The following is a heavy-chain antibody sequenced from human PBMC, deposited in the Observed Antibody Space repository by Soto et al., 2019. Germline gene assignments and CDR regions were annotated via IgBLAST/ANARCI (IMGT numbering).Heavy chain of an antibody. D-gene: IGHD3-22*01. J-gene: IGHJ4*02. V-gene: IGHV1-69*12. CDR2: IIPIFGTA. Sequence: QVQLVQSGAEVKKPGSSVKVSCKASGGTFSSYAISWVRQAPGQGLEWMGGIIPIFGTANYAQKFQGRVTITADEXXSXAXXELSSLRSEDTGVYYCATPRRYYYASSARRGYFDYWGQGPLVTVSS. CDR3: ATPRRYYYASSARRGYFDY. CDR1: GGTFSSYA.